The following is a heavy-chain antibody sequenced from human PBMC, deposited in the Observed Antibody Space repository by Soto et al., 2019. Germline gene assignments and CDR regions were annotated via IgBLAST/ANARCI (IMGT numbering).Heavy chain of an antibody. D-gene: IGHD5-18*01. CDR1: GVTYSSCT. CDR3: ERGDTAMVSEAFFDY. CDR2: IIPILGIA. V-gene: IGHV1-69*02. Sequence: SVKVTCKACGVTYSSCTISWPRQATGQGLEWMGRIIPILGIANYAQKFQGRVTITADKSTSTAYMELSSLRSEDTAVYYCERGDTAMVSEAFFDYWVKGTLVTVSS. J-gene: IGHJ4*02.